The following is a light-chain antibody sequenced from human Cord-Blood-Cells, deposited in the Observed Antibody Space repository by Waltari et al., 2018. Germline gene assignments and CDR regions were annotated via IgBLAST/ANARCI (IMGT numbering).Light chain of an antibody. CDR2: DVS. V-gene: IGLV2-14*01. Sequence: QSALTQPASVSGSPGQSITISCTGTRSDVGGYHYVSWYQQHPGKAPKLMIYDVSKRPSGVSNRFSGSKSGNTASLTISGLQAEDEADYYCSSYTSSSTYVFGTGTKVTVL. CDR1: RSDVGGYHY. CDR3: SSYTSSSTYV. J-gene: IGLJ1*01.